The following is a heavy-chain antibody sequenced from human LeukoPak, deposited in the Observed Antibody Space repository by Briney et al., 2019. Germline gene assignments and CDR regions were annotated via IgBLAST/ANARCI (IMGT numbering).Heavy chain of an antibody. V-gene: IGHV1-2*04. CDR2: INPNSGGT. J-gene: IGHJ4*03. CDR3: ARAGGASDSSGWYVFDY. Sequence: ASVKVSCKASGYTFTGYYIHWVRQAPGQGLEWMGWINPNSGGTNYAQMFQGWVTMTRDTSISTAYMELSRLRSDDTAVYYCARAGGASDSSGWYVFDYWGQGTTVTVSS. CDR1: GYTFTGYY. D-gene: IGHD6-19*01.